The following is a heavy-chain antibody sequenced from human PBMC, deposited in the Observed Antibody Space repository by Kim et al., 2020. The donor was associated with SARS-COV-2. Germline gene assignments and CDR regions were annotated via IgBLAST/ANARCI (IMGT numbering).Heavy chain of an antibody. J-gene: IGHJ4*02. V-gene: IGHV4-34*01. Sequence: LKSRVTISVDTSKNQFSLKLSSVTAADTAVYYCASGTYYYDSSGPYFDYWGQGTLVTVSS. D-gene: IGHD3-22*01. CDR3: ASGTYYYDSSGPYFDY.